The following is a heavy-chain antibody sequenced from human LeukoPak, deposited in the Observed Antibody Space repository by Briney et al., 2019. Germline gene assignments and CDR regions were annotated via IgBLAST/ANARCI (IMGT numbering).Heavy chain of an antibody. CDR1: GGFVSSRPYY. CDR3: ARLGYGDYGGFDY. Sequence: SETLSLTCTVSGGFVSSRPYYWAWIRQPPGKGLECIGTIYYSGSTYYNPSLERRVTISVDTSKNHFSLRLSSVTAADTAVYYCARLGYGDYGGFDYWGQGTLVTVS. D-gene: IGHD4-17*01. V-gene: IGHV4-39*02. CDR2: IYYSGST. J-gene: IGHJ4*02.